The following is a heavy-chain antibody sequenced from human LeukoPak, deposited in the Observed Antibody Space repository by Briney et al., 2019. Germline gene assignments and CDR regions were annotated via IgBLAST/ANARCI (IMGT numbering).Heavy chain of an antibody. CDR1: GYTFTSYG. CDR3: ARGLARKGGIAAVWVWFDP. D-gene: IGHD6-13*01. Sequence: GESLKISCKASGYTFTSYGISWVRQAPGQGLEWMGWISAYNGNTNYAQNLQGRVTMTTDTSTSTAYMELRSLRSDDTAVYYCARGLARKGGIAAVWVWFDPWGQGTLVTVSS. J-gene: IGHJ5*02. V-gene: IGHV1-18*01. CDR2: ISAYNGNT.